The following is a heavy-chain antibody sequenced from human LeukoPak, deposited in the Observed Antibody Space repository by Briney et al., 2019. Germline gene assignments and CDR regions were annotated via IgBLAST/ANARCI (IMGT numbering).Heavy chain of an antibody. CDR3: ARAPAGILSSLDF. CDR2: VIPILGKA. J-gene: IGHJ6*02. CDR1: GGSFSRYS. D-gene: IGHD3-9*01. Sequence: SVTVSCLASGGSFSRYSISWVRQAPGHGREWIGRVIPILGKAKHAQKFQGRVTITADKSTSTAYMELSSVRSEDTAVYYCARAPAGILSSLDFWGQGTTVTVSS. V-gene: IGHV1-69*04.